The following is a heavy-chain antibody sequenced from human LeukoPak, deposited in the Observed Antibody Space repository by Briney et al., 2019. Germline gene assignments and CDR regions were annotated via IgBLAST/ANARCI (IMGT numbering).Heavy chain of an antibody. CDR3: ARTVGYGDYHWFDP. J-gene: IGHJ5*02. D-gene: IGHD4-17*01. Sequence: GGPLRLSCGPWGFTFRNYEIHGVRQATGKGREWGGRIRRKANRYPTAYAASVKDRITISRDDSKNTAYLQMNSLKPEDTAVYYCARTVGYGDYHWFDPWGQGTLGTVSS. CDR2: IRRKANRYPT. V-gene: IGHV3-73*01. CDR1: GFTFRNYE.